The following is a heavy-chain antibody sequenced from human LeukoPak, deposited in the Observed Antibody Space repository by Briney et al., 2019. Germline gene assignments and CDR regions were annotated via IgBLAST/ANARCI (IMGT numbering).Heavy chain of an antibody. Sequence: SGGSLRLSCAASGFIFDNFGMSWVRQAPGKGLEWVSGINWNSGSIGYADSVKGRFTISRDNAKNSLYLQMNSLRAEDTALYYCAKALTYYYDSTGFGIDYWGQGILVTVSS. V-gene: IGHV3-9*01. CDR2: INWNSGSI. CDR3: AKALTYYYDSTGFGIDY. CDR1: GFIFDNFG. J-gene: IGHJ4*02. D-gene: IGHD3-22*01.